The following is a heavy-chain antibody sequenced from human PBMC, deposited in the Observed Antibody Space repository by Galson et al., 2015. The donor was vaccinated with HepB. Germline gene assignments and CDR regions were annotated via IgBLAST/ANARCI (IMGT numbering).Heavy chain of an antibody. Sequence: SVKVSCKASGYTFTGYYMHWVRQAPGQGLEWMGWINPNSGGTNYAQKFQGRVTMTRDTSISTAYMELSRLRSDDTAVYYCARDSRYSSSHYYMDVWGKGTTVTVSS. V-gene: IGHV1-2*02. CDR3: ARDSRYSSSHYYMDV. J-gene: IGHJ6*03. D-gene: IGHD6-13*01. CDR1: GYTFTGYY. CDR2: INPNSGGT.